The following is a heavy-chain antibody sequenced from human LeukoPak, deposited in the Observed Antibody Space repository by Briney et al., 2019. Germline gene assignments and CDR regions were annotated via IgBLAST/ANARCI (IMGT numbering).Heavy chain of an antibody. CDR3: ARSGYSGYDSRYYYYYGMDV. J-gene: IGHJ6*04. CDR2: ISAYNGNT. CDR1: GYTFTSYG. V-gene: IGHV1-18*04. Sequence: ASVKVSFKASGYTFTSYGISWVRQAPGQGLEWMGWISAYNGNTNYAQKLQGRGTMTTDTSTSTAYMELRSLRSDDTAVYYCARSGYSGYDSRYYYYYGMDVWGKGTTVTVSS. D-gene: IGHD5-12*01.